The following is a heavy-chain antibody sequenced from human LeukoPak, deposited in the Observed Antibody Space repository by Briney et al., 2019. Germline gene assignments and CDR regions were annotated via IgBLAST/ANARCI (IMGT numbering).Heavy chain of an antibody. V-gene: IGHV4-59*12. CDR2: IYYSGSSYHSGST. Sequence: SETLSLTCTVSGGSISDYYWSWIRQPPGKGLEWIGYIYYSGSSYHSGSTNYNPSLKSRVTISVEASENQFSLKMTSVTAADTAVFYCARNYYASGNYFTPNFDSWGQGTLVTVSS. J-gene: IGHJ4*02. D-gene: IGHD3-10*01. CDR1: GGSISDYY. CDR3: ARNYYASGNYFTPNFDS.